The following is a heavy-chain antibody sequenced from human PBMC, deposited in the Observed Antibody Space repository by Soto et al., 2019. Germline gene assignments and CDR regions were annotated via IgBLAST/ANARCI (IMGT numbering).Heavy chain of an antibody. CDR2: LIPIFGTA. CDR3: ARGAPRRDYYDSSGYYYYYGMDV. J-gene: IGHJ6*02. V-gene: IGHV1-69*06. Sequence: GSPMQVSCKASGRTFSSYAISLLRQAPGQGLELIVGLIPIFGTANYAQKFQGRVTITADKSPSTAYMELSSLRSEDTAVYYCARGAPRRDYYDSSGYYYYYGMDVWGQGTTVTVS. CDR1: GRTFSSYA. D-gene: IGHD3-22*01.